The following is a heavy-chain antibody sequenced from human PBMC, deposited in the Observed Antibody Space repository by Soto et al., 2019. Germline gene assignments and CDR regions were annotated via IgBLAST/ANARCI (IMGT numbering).Heavy chain of an antibody. CDR2: IHHSGTT. D-gene: IGHD5-12*01. CDR1: GGSISSDDYF. CDR3: ARNSGYYMGATLDY. Sequence: SETLSLTCTVSGGSISSDDYFWSWIRQPPGKGLEWIGYIHHSGTTYYSPSLKSRVTISVDRSTNQFSLKLSSVTAADTAVYYCARNSGYYMGATLDYWGQGTWSPSPQ. J-gene: IGHJ4*02. V-gene: IGHV4-30-4*01.